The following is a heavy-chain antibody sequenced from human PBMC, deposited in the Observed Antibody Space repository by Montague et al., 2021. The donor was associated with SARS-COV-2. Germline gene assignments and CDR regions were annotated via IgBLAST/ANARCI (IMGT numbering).Heavy chain of an antibody. V-gene: IGHV2-70*13. CDR3: ARMVRDSSGYDAFDI. CDR1: GFSLTTPGML. Sequence: PALVKPTQTLTLTCTLSGFSLTTPGMLVSWIRQPPGKALEWLALIDWDDDKYYSTSLKTRLAISKDTSKDQVVLTMTDMDPVDTATYYCARMVRDSSGYDAFDIWGQGTMVTVSS. D-gene: IGHD3-22*01. J-gene: IGHJ3*02. CDR2: IDWDDDK.